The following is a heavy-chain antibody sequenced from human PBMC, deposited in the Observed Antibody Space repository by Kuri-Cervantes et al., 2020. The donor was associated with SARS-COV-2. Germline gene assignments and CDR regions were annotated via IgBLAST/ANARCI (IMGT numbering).Heavy chain of an antibody. J-gene: IGHJ4*02. D-gene: IGHD4-23*01. V-gene: IGHV4-39*06. CDR1: GGSISTPGFY. CDR2: IYYTGSA. Sequence: SETLSLTCTVSGGSISTPGFYWGWIRQAPGKGLDWIGIIYYTGSASYSPSLKSRLTISVDTSKNQFTLKLSSVTAADTAVYYCAGLLVAYGGNSECFEFNYWGQGTLVTVSS. CDR3: AGLLVAYGGNSECFEFNY.